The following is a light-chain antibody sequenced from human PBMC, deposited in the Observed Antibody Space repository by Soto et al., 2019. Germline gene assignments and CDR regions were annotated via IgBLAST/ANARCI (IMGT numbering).Light chain of an antibody. CDR3: ETWDSTTRV. J-gene: IGLJ3*02. CDR2: LEDSGSY. CDR1: SGYSSYN. V-gene: IGLV4-60*02. Sequence: QPVLTQSSSASASLGSSVKLTCSLSSGYSSYNIAWHQQQPGKAPRHLMRLEDSGSYNKGSGVPDRFSGSSSGADRYLTISNLQYEDEADYYCETWDSTTRVFGGGTKLTVL.